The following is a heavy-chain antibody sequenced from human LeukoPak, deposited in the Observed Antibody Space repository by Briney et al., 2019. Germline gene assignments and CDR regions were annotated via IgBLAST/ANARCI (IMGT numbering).Heavy chain of an antibody. D-gene: IGHD3-10*01. J-gene: IGHJ6*03. CDR3: ASVRRGFGESSKYYSYYYMDV. V-gene: IGHV4-34*01. Sequence: SETLSLTCAVTGGSFSDSYWSWIRQPPGKGLEWIGEINHSGSSKYNASLKTRVSISVDTSTNQFSLRMNSVTAADTAVYYCASVRRGFGESSKYYSYYYMDVWGNGTTVPIS. CDR2: INHSGSS. CDR1: GGSFSDSY.